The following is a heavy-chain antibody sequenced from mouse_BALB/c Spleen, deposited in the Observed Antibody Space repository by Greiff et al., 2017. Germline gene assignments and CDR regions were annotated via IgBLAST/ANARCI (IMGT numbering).Heavy chain of an antibody. V-gene: IGHV5-6-2*01. CDR1: GFTFSSYY. CDR2: INSNGGST. J-gene: IGHJ1*01. Sequence: EVQGVESGGGLVKLGGSLKLSCAASGFTFSSYYMSWVRQTPEKRLELVAAINSNGGSTYYPDTVKGRFTISRDNAKNTLYLQMSSLKSEDTALYYCARRYGNYWYFDDWGAGTTVTVSS. CDR3: ARRYGNYWYFDD. D-gene: IGHD2-10*02.